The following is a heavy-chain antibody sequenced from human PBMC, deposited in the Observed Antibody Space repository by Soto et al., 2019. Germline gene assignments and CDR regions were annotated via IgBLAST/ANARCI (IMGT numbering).Heavy chain of an antibody. D-gene: IGHD2-15*01. CDR2: ISYDGSNK. V-gene: IGHV3-30*18. CDR3: AKTPLVDAAPYYFDY. Sequence: QGQLVESGGGVVQPGRSLRLSYAASGFTFSSYGMHWVRQAPGKGQEWVAVISYDGSNKYYADSVKGRFTISRDNSKNTLYLQMNSLRAEDTAVYYCAKTPLVDAAPYYFDYWGQGTLVTVSS. J-gene: IGHJ4*02. CDR1: GFTFSSYG.